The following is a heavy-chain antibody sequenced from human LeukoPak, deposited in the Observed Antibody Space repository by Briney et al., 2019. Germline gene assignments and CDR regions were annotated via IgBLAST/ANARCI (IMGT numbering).Heavy chain of an antibody. Sequence: GGSLRLSYAASGFTFSSYAMHWGRQAPGKGLEWVAVISYDGSNKYYADSVKGRFTISRDNSKNTLYLQMSSLRAEDTAVYYCARDYSSSRRLDYWGQGTLVTVSS. D-gene: IGHD6-13*01. V-gene: IGHV3-30*04. CDR2: ISYDGSNK. CDR1: GFTFSSYA. CDR3: ARDYSSSRRLDY. J-gene: IGHJ4*02.